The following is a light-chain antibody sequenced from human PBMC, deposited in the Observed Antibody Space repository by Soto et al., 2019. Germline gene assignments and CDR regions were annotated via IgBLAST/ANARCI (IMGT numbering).Light chain of an antibody. CDR2: DVS. CDR1: SSDVGGYNY. Sequence: QSALTQPRSVSGSPGQSVTISCIGTSSDVGGYNYVSWYQQHPGKAPKLMICDVSKRPSGVPDRFSGSKSGNTASLTISGLQAEDEADYYCCSYAGTYVVFGGGTKLTVL. CDR3: CSYAGTYVV. J-gene: IGLJ2*01. V-gene: IGLV2-11*01.